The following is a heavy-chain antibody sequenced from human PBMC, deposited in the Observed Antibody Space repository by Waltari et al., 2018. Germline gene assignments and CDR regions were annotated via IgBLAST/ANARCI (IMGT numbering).Heavy chain of an antibody. J-gene: IGHJ4*02. V-gene: IGHV1-46*01. CDR1: GYTVTTYN. CDR2: INPRGDFI. Sequence: QVQLVQSGAEVKKPGASVKVSCKASGYTVTTYNMHWVRQAPGQGLEWMGIINPRGDFITYARQFRGRVTMTIDTSTSTVYMELSSLRSEDTAVYSCARDNTNWSFDYWGQGTLVTVSS. CDR3: ARDNTNWSFDY. D-gene: IGHD1-1*01.